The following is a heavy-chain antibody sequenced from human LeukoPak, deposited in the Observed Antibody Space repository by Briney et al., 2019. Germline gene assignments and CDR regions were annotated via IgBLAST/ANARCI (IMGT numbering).Heavy chain of an antibody. CDR3: ARLPYYYGSGRGNWFDP. V-gene: IGHV4-34*01. Sequence: SETLSLTCAVYGGSFSGYYWSWIRQLPGKGLEWIGEINHSGSTNYNPSLKSRVTISVDTSKNQFSLKLSSVTAADTAVYYCARLPYYYGSGRGNWFDPWGQGTLVTVSS. J-gene: IGHJ5*02. CDR1: GGSFSGYY. D-gene: IGHD3-10*01. CDR2: INHSGST.